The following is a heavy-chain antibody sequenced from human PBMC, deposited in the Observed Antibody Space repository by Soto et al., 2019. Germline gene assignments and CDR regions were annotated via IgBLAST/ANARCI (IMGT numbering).Heavy chain of an antibody. Sequence: EVQLLESGGGLVQPGGSLRLSCAASGFTFSGYAMSWVRQAPGKRLEWVSTISSSGSNTYYADSVKGRFTISRDDSKNTVFLQMSNLRAEYTALYYCAKVTGYYYVYFDYWGQGTLVTVSS. V-gene: IGHV3-23*01. CDR2: ISSSGSNT. CDR1: GFTFSGYA. D-gene: IGHD3-10*02. CDR3: AKVTGYYYVYFDY. J-gene: IGHJ4*02.